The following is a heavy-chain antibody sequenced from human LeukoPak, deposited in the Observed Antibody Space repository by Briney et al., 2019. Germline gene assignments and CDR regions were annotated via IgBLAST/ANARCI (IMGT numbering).Heavy chain of an antibody. CDR1: GITLSNYG. CDR2: ISDSGVST. J-gene: IGHJ4*02. CDR3: AKRGVVIRVILVGFHKEAYYFES. D-gene: IGHD3/OR15-3a*01. Sequence: GGSLRLSCAVSGITLSNYGMSWVRQAPGKGREWGAGISDSGVSTKYADSVKRRYTIARDNLKNTLYLQMTSLRAEDTAVYFCAKRGVVIRVILVGFHKEAYYFESWGQGALVTVSS. V-gene: IGHV3-23*01.